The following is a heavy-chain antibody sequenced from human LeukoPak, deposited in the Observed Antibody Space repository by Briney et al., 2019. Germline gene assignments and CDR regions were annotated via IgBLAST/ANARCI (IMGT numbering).Heavy chain of an antibody. J-gene: IGHJ4*02. CDR1: GGSFSGYH. D-gene: IGHD5-18*01. Sequence: SETLSLTCAVYGGSFSGYHWSWSRQPPGKGLEWMEEINHSGSTNYNPSLKSRVTISVDTSKNQFSLKLSSVTAADTAVYYCARVSGLQLWPYYFDYWGQGTLVTVSS. V-gene: IGHV4-34*01. CDR2: INHSGST. CDR3: ARVSGLQLWPYYFDY.